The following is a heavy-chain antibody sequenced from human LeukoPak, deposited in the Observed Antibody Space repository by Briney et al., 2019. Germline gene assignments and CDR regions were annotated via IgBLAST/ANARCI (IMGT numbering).Heavy chain of an antibody. V-gene: IGHV1-46*01. D-gene: IGHD2-21*02. Sequence: GASVKVSCKAPGYNFTSYYMHWVRQAPGQRPEWMGIINPSGGTTSYAQKFQGRVTVTRDTCTSTVYMELSSLRSEDTAVYYCASDLVVVTGLRTRGSFDIWGQGTMVTVSS. J-gene: IGHJ3*02. CDR3: ASDLVVVTGLRTRGSFDI. CDR1: GYNFTSYY. CDR2: INPSGGTT.